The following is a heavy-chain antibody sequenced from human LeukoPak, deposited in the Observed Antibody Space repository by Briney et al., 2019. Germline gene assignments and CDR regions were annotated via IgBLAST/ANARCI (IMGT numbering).Heavy chain of an antibody. J-gene: IGHJ1*01. V-gene: IGHV3-48*03. Sequence: GGSLRLSCAASGFTFSSYAMSWVRQAPEKGLEWVSYISSSGSTIYYADSVKGRFTISRDNAKNSLYLQMNSLRAEDTAVYYCARGSLVGALDPGYFQHWGQGTLVTVSS. D-gene: IGHD1-26*01. CDR2: ISSSGSTI. CDR3: ARGSLVGALDPGYFQH. CDR1: GFTFSSYA.